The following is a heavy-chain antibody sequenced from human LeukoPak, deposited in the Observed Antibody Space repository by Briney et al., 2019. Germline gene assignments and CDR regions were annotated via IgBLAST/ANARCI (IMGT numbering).Heavy chain of an antibody. J-gene: IGHJ6*02. Sequence: PGGSLRLSCAASGFTLSSYWMHWVRQAPGKGLVWVSRINSDGSSTNYADSVKGRFTISRDNAKNSLYLQMSNLRAEDTAVYFCARGGGLDVWGQGATVTVSS. CDR1: GFTLSSYW. V-gene: IGHV3-74*01. CDR3: ARGGGLDV. D-gene: IGHD3-16*01. CDR2: INSDGSST.